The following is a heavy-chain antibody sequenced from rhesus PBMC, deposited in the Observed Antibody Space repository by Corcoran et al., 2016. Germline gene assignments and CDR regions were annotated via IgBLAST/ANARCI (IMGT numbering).Heavy chain of an antibody. CDR2: MNGRSGNN. V-gene: IGHV4S9*01. J-gene: IGHJ4*01. CDR3: ARDYVLSY. Sequence: QVQLQESGPGLVKPSETLSLTCAVSGGSISDNFYWNWIRQSPGKGREWIGKMNGRSGNNYNNPSLKRRVNTSKDTTKTQFSLKRTSVTAADTAVYYCARDYVLSYWGQGVLVTVSS. CDR1: GGSISDNFY. D-gene: IGHD2-2*01.